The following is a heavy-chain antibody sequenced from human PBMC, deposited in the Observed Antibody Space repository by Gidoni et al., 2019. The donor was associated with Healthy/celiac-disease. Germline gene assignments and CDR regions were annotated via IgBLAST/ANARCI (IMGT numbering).Heavy chain of an antibody. CDR1: GFPFRRSA. D-gene: IGHD3-22*01. CDR2: ISYDGSNK. Sequence: QVQLVASVGGVVQPGRSLRLSCAASGFPFRRSAMHWVRQAPGKGLEWVAVISYDGSNKYYADSVKGRFTISRDNSKNTLYLQMNSLRAEDTAVYYCARENKEYYYDSSGYCSDYWGQGTLVTVSS. V-gene: IGHV3-30-3*01. J-gene: IGHJ4*02. CDR3: ARENKEYYYDSSGYCSDY.